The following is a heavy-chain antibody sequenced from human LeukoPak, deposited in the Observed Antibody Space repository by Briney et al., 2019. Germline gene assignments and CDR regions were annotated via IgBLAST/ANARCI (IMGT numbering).Heavy chain of an antibody. D-gene: IGHD4-11*01. V-gene: IGHV1-18*01. Sequence: GASVKVSCKASGYPFTNYGITWVRQAPGQGLEWMGWISAYNGNTNYAQKLQGRVTMTTDTSTSTAYMELRSLRSDDTAVYYCARQYSNYGYVYFDYWGQGTLVTVSS. CDR1: GYPFTNYG. J-gene: IGHJ4*02. CDR2: ISAYNGNT. CDR3: ARQYSNYGYVYFDY.